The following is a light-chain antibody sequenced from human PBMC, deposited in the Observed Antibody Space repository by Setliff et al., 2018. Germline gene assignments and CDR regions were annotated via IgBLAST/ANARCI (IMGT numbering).Light chain of an antibody. CDR1: SRDVGGYKY. CDR3: AAWDDSLNGDV. CDR2: DVT. J-gene: IGLJ1*01. Sequence: QSVLAQPRSVSGSPGQSVTISCTGTSRDVGGYKYVSWYQQLPDKAPKVMIYDVTKRPSGVPDRFSGSKSGTSASLAISGLQSEDEADYYCAAWDDSLNGDVFGTGTKVTVL. V-gene: IGLV2-11*01.